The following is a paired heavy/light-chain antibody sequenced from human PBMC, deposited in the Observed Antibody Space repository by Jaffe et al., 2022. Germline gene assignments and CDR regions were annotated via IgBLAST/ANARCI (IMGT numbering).Heavy chain of an antibody. CDR1: GFTFSSCG. V-gene: IGHV3-30*02. J-gene: IGHJ4*02. D-gene: IGHD5-12*01. CDR3: AKEGYSGYGTFDY. Sequence: QVQLVESGGGVVQPGGSLRLSCAAPGFTFSSCGMHWVRQAPGKGLEWVAFVRYDGSNKYEADSVKGRFTIFGDNSKNTLYLQMNSLTVEDTAVYYCAKEGYSGYGTFDYWGQGTLVTVSS. CDR2: VRYDGSNK.
Light chain of an antibody. V-gene: IGLV2-8*01. J-gene: IGLJ2*01. CDR1: SSDVGVYNY. CDR2: EVN. CDR3: NSYAGSNNVV. Sequence: QSALTQPPSASGSPGQSVTISCTGTSSDVGVYNYVSWYQQHPGKAPKLMIYEVNKRPSGVPDRFSGSKSGNTASLTVSGLQAEDEADYYCNSYAGSNNVVFGGGTKLTVL.